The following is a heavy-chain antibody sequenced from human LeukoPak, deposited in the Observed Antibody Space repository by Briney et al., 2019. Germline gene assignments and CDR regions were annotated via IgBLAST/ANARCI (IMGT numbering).Heavy chain of an antibody. D-gene: IGHD1-14*01. CDR3: ARDRGNQRGYYYYYMDV. CDR1: GFTFSTYG. V-gene: IGHV3-30*02. Sequence: GGSLRLSCAASGFTFSTYGMQWVRQAPGKGLEWVAFIRYDGSNKKYADTVKGRFTISRDNSKNTLYLQMNSLRAEDTAVYYCARDRGNQRGYYYYYMDVWGKGTTVTVSS. CDR2: IRYDGSNK. J-gene: IGHJ6*03.